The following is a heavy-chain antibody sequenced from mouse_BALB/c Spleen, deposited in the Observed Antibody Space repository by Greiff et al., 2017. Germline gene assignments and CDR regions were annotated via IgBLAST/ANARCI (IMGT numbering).Heavy chain of an antibody. CDR3: ARSMITTGYYAMDY. V-gene: IGHV5-12-1*01. CDR2: ISSGGGST. J-gene: IGHJ4*01. CDR1: GFAFSSYD. D-gene: IGHD2-4*01. Sequence: EVKLQESGGGLVKPGGSLKLSCAASGFAFSSYDMSWVRQTPEKRLEWVAYISSGGGSTYYPDTVKGRFTISRDNAKNTLYLQMSSLKSEDTAMYYCARSMITTGYYAMDYWGQGTSVTVSS.